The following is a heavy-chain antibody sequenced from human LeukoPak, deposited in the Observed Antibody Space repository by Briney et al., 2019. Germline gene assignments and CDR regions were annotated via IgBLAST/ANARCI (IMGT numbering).Heavy chain of an antibody. CDR1: GYTFTRYY. D-gene: IGHD7-27*01. CDR3: ARGPPNWGYDY. J-gene: IGHJ4*02. CDR2: INPSVDRT. V-gene: IGHV1-46*01. Sequence: ASVKVSCKASGYTFTRYYMHWVRQAPGQGLEWMGVINPSVDRTSYAQKFQGRVTMTRDTSTSTVYMELSSLRSEDTAVYYCARGPPNWGYDYWGPGTLVTVSS.